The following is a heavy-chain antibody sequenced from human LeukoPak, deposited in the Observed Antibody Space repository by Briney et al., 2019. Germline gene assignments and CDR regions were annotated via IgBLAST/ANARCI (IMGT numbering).Heavy chain of an antibody. CDR2: VYYSVST. Sequence: PSETLSLTCTVSGASISSYYWTWIRQAPGKGLECIGYVYYSVSTNYNPSLKSRVSISQDTSKNQVSLTLNSVTAADTAVYYCARQESGPYHYMDVWGRGTAVTVSS. CDR1: GASISSYY. J-gene: IGHJ6*03. CDR3: ARQESGPYHYMDV. D-gene: IGHD3-3*01. V-gene: IGHV4-59*08.